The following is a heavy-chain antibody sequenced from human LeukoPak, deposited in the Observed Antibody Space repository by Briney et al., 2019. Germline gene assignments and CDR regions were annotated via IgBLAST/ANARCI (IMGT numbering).Heavy chain of an antibody. CDR2: FDPEDGET. V-gene: IGHV1-24*01. Sequence: ASVKVSCKVSGYTLTELSMHWVRQAPGKGLEWMGGFDPEDGETIYAQKFQGRVTMTEVTSTDTAYMELSSLRSEDTAVYYCATVNVQYYYYYYGMDVWGQGTTVTVSS. D-gene: IGHD6-6*01. CDR1: GYTLTELS. J-gene: IGHJ6*02. CDR3: ATVNVQYYYYYYGMDV.